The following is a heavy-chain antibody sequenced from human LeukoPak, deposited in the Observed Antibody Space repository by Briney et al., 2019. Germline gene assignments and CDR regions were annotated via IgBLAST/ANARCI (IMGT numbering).Heavy chain of an antibody. V-gene: IGHV1-2*02. CDR3: ARDLLGYCSGGSCQKFDY. Sequence: ASVKVFCKASGYTFTGYYMHWVRQAPGQGLEWMGWINPNSGGTNYAQKFQGRVTMTRDTSISTAYMELSRLRSDDTAVYYCARDLLGYCSGGSCQKFDYWGQGTLVTVSS. J-gene: IGHJ4*02. CDR2: INPNSGGT. CDR1: GYTFTGYY. D-gene: IGHD2-15*01.